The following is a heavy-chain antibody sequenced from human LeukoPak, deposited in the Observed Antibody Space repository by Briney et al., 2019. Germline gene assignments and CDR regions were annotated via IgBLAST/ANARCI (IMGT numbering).Heavy chain of an antibody. CDR2: ITSSSSTI. Sequence: GGSLRLSCAASGFTFSSYEMHWVRQAPGKGLEWISFITSSSSTIYYADSVKGRFTISRDNAKNSLYLQMNSLRAEDTAVYYCARVGDSSSWYGFFDYWGQGTLVTVSS. V-gene: IGHV3-48*04. J-gene: IGHJ4*02. CDR1: GFTFSSYE. D-gene: IGHD6-13*01. CDR3: ARVGDSSSWYGFFDY.